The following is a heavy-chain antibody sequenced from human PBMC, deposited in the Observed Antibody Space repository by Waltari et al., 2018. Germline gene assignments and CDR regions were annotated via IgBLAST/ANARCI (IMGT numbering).Heavy chain of an antibody. CDR1: GYTFPDYY. D-gene: IGHD6-13*01. V-gene: IGHV1-69-2*01. CDR2: VDPEDGET. Sequence: EVQLVQSGAEVKKPGATVKISCKASGYTFPDYYMHWVQQAPGKGLEWMGRVDPEDGETIYAEKFQGRVTITADTSTDTAYMELSSLRSEDTAVYYCATRRFSSWYEVEYFQHWGQGTLVTVSS. J-gene: IGHJ1*01. CDR3: ATRRFSSWYEVEYFQH.